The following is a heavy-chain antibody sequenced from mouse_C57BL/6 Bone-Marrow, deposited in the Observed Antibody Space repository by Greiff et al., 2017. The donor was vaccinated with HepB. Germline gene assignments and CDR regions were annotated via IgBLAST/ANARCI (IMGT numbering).Heavy chain of an antibody. D-gene: IGHD2-2*01. V-gene: IGHV5-12*01. J-gene: IGHJ2*01. CDR3: ARHGLPYYFDY. Sequence: EVQVVESGGGLVQPGGSLKLSCAASGFTFSDYYMYWVRQTPEKRLEWVAYISNGGGSTYYPDTVKGRFTISRDNAKNTLYLQMSRLKSEDTAMYYCARHGLPYYFDYWGQGTTLTVSS. CDR1: GFTFSDYY. CDR2: ISNGGGST.